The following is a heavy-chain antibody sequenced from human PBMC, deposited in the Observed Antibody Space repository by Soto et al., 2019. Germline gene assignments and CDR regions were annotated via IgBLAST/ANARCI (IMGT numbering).Heavy chain of an antibody. J-gene: IGHJ5*02. D-gene: IGHD3-10*01. Sequence: DVQLVESXXGLVKPGGSLRLSCAASGFNFSTYGMNWVRQAPGKGLEWVSSISSKGSYIYYTPSVKGRFTISRDNAKNSVYLQMNSLRAEDTAVYYCGRDRSHYAGVGKIDPWGQGTLVAVSS. CDR1: GFNFSTYG. V-gene: IGHV3-21*02. CDR2: ISSKGSYI. CDR3: GRDRSHYAGVGKIDP.